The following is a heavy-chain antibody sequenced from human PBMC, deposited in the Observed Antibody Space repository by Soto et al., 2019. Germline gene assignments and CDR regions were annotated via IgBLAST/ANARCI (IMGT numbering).Heavy chain of an antibody. V-gene: IGHV4-34*01. D-gene: IGHD3-3*01. J-gene: IGHJ4*02. CDR1: GGSFSGYY. Sequence: QVQLQQWGAGLLKPSETLSLTCAVYGGSFSGYYWSWIRQPPGKGLEWIGEINHSGSTNYNPSLKRRVTISVDTSKNQFSLKLSSVTAADTAVYYCARVVGFWSGYPGSYSDYWGQGTLVTVSS. CDR3: ARVVGFWSGYPGSYSDY. CDR2: INHSGST.